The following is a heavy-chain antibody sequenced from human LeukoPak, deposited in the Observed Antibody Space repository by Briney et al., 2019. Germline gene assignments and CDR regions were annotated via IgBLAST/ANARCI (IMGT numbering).Heavy chain of an antibody. CDR1: GGSISSYY. CDR2: IYTSGST. J-gene: IGHJ4*02. D-gene: IGHD2-8*02. V-gene: IGHV4-4*07. CDR3: ARELGGVRLVDY. Sequence: SETLSLTCTVSGGSISSYYWSWIRQPAGKGLEWIGRIYTSGSTNYNPSLKSRVTISVDKSKNQFSLRLSSVTAADTAVYYCARELGGVRLVDYWGQGTLVTVSS.